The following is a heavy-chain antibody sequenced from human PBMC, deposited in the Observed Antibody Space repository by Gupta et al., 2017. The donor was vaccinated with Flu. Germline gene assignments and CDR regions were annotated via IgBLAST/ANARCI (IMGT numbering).Heavy chain of an antibody. Sequence: VQLQESGPGLVKPSGPLSLTCAVSGGSISSGNWWSWVRQTPVKGLEWIGEIYHIGSTKYNPSLKSRVTIAVDESKNQCSLTLNSVTAADTAVDDCARNEYAYGLWYWGQGTLVTVSS. D-gene: IGHD3-16*01. CDR1: GGSISSGNW. CDR2: IYHIGST. CDR3: ARNEYAYGLWY. J-gene: IGHJ4*02. V-gene: IGHV4-4*02.